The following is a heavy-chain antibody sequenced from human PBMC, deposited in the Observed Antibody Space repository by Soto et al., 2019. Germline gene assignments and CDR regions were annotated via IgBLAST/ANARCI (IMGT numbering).Heavy chain of an antibody. CDR1: GFTFSSYA. J-gene: IGHJ6*02. CDR3: AKRSRIFYGMDV. CDR2: ISGSGGST. V-gene: IGHV3-23*01. Sequence: GGSLRLSCAASGFTFSSYAMSWVRQATGKGLEWVSAISGSGGSTYYADSVKGRFTISRDNSKNTLYLQMNSLRAEDTAVYYCAKRSRIFYGMDVWGQGTTVTVSS. D-gene: IGHD2-15*01.